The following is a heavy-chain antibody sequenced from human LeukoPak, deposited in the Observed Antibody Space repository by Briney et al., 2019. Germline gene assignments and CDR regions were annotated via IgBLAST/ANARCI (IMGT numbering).Heavy chain of an antibody. CDR1: GFTFSNAW. J-gene: IGHJ4*02. Sequence: PGGSLRLSCAASGFTFSNAWMSWIRQAPGKGLEWVSYISSSGSTIYYADSVKGRFTISRDNAKNSLYLQMNSLRAEDTAVYYCARNRVEMATIEGFDYWGQGTLVTVSS. D-gene: IGHD5-24*01. CDR2: ISSSGSTI. CDR3: ARNRVEMATIEGFDY. V-gene: IGHV3-11*04.